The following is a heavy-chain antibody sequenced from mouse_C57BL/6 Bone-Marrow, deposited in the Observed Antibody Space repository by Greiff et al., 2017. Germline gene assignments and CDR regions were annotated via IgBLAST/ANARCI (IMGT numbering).Heavy chain of an antibody. J-gene: IGHJ3*01. D-gene: IGHD1-1*01. Sequence: VQLQQSGPELVKPGASVKIPCKASGYTFTDYNMDWVKQSHGKSLEWIGDINPNNGGTIYNQKFKGKATLTVDKSSNTAYMELRRLTSEDTAVYYCTRPCVCCYGSSPFAYCDQGTLVTVSA. CDR2: INPNNGGT. V-gene: IGHV1-18*01. CDR3: TRPCVCCYGSSPFAY. CDR1: GYTFTDYN.